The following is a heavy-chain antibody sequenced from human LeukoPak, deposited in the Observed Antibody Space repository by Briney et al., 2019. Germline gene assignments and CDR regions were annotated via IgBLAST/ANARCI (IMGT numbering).Heavy chain of an antibody. CDR1: GNNLREVS. Sequence: GASVKVSCKIFGNNLREVSMNWVRQGPGKGLEWMGGFDPEEGRTLYAQKFQGRVTTTEDTSSDTAYMELSSLTSEDTAVYYCTLRGGMICVNGVCPEYFNHWGQGTLVSVPS. CDR3: TLRGGMICVNGVCPEYFNH. CDR2: FDPEEGRT. J-gene: IGHJ1*01. D-gene: IGHD2-8*01. V-gene: IGHV1-24*01.